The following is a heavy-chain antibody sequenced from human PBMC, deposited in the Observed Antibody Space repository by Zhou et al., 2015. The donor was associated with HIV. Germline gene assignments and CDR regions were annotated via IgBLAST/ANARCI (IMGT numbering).Heavy chain of an antibody. CDR2: INPNSGGT. CDR3: AREGGYYDSRGFDAFDI. J-gene: IGHJ3*02. V-gene: IGHV1-2*02. Sequence: QVQLVQSGAEVKKPGASVKVSCKASGYTFTGYYMHWVRQAPGQGLEWMGWINPNSGGTNYAQKFQGRVTMTTDTSTSTAYMELRSLRSDDTAVYYCAREGGYYDSRGFDAFDIWGQGTMVTVSS. CDR1: GYTFTGYY. D-gene: IGHD3-22*01.